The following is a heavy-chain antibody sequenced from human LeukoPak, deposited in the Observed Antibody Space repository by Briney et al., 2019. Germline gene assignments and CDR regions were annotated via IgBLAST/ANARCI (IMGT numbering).Heavy chain of an antibody. CDR1: GGSFSGYY. Sequence: SETLSLTCAVYGGSFSGYYWSWIRQPPGKGLEWIGEINHSGSTNYNPSLKSRVTISVDTSKNQFSPKLTSVTAADTAVYYCARELISSRAAFDTWGQGTVVTVSS. CDR2: INHSGST. V-gene: IGHV4-34*01. CDR3: ARELISSRAAFDT. D-gene: IGHD3-10*01. J-gene: IGHJ3*02.